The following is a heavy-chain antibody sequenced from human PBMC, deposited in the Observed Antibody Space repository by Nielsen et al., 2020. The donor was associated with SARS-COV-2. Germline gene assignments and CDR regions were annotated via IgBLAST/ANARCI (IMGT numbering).Heavy chain of an antibody. J-gene: IGHJ4*02. V-gene: IGHV3-7*01. Sequence: GESLKISCAASGITFRSYWRSWVRQAPGKGLGWVANIKQDGSEKYYVDSVKGRFTISRDNAKNSLYLQMNSLRAEDTAVYYCARLESSSWYWSYWGQGTLVTVSS. CDR1: GITFRSYW. CDR2: IKQDGSEK. D-gene: IGHD6-13*01. CDR3: ARLESSSWYWSY.